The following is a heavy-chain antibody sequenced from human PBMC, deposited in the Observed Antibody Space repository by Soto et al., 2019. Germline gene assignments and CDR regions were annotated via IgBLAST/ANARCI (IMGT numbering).Heavy chain of an antibody. CDR2: FDPEDGET. CDR1: GYTLTELS. CDR3: ATVITIFGVVPGGFDV. D-gene: IGHD3-3*01. V-gene: IGHV1-24*01. J-gene: IGHJ3*01. Sequence: GASVKVSCKVSGYTLTELSMHWVRQAPGKGLEWMGGFDPEDGETIYAQKFQGRVTMTEDTSTDTAYMELSSLRSEDTAVYYCATVITIFGVVPGGFDVWGQGTMVTVSS.